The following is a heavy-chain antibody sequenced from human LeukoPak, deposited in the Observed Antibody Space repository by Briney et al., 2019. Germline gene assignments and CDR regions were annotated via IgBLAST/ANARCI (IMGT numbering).Heavy chain of an antibody. J-gene: IGHJ4*02. Sequence: SETLSLTCTVSGGSVSSGSYYWSWIRQPPGKGLEWIGYIYYSGSTNYNPSLKSRVSISVDTSKNQFSLKLSSVTAADTAVYYCARGIGYNSYWGQGTLVTVPS. D-gene: IGHD5-24*01. CDR2: IYYSGST. CDR3: ARGIGYNSY. V-gene: IGHV4-61*01. CDR1: GGSVSSGSYY.